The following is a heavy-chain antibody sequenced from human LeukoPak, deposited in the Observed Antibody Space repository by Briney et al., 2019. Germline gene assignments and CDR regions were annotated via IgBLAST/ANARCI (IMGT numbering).Heavy chain of an antibody. V-gene: IGHV3-33*01. CDR3: AREGGSGSYYNIYYFDY. Sequence: PGGSLRLSCAASGFTFSSYCMHWVRQAPGKGLEWVAVIWYDGSNKYYADSVKGRFTISRDNSKNTLYLQMNSLRAEDTAVYYCAREGGSGSYYNIYYFDYWGQGTLVTVSS. D-gene: IGHD3-10*01. J-gene: IGHJ4*02. CDR1: GFTFSSYC. CDR2: IWYDGSNK.